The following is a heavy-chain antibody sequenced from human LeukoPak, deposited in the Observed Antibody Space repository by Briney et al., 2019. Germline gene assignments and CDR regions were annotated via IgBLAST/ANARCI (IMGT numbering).Heavy chain of an antibody. J-gene: IGHJ3*02. CDR1: GXSLTNYY. V-gene: IGHV4-59*08. Sequence: SETLSLTCIVSGXSLTNYYGTWVRQPPGKGLEWRCEIYYSGSTNYNPSRQSRATISVDTSKNQFSLQLSSVTAADTAVYYCVRHASQNVGADAFDIWGQGTMVTVSS. CDR3: VRHASQNVGADAFDI. CDR2: IYYSGST. D-gene: IGHD2-15*01.